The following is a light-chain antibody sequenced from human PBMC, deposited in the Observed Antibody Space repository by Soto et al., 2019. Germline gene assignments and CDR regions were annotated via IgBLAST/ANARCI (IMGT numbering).Light chain of an antibody. V-gene: IGKV3-20*01. Sequence: EIVMTQSPATLSVSPGERATLSCRASRDVDSNLAWYQQKPGQAPRLLIYGASIRATGIPDRFSGSGSETDFTLTISRLEPEDFALYYCQQYGSSAPITFGQGTRLEIK. J-gene: IGKJ5*01. CDR1: RDVDSN. CDR2: GAS. CDR3: QQYGSSAPIT.